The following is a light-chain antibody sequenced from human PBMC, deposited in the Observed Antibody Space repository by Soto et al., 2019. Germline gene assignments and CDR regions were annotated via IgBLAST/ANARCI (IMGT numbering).Light chain of an antibody. CDR2: DAA. CDR1: QNINTY. Sequence: DIQMTQSPYSLSAAVGDRVPIACRASQNINTYLNWYQQKPGKAPKLLIFDAASLQNGVPSRFSGGGSRTDFTLTITSLKPEDFATYYCQPTSSAPFTCGRGTKVDIK. V-gene: IGKV1-39*01. CDR3: QPTSSAPFT. J-gene: IGKJ3*01.